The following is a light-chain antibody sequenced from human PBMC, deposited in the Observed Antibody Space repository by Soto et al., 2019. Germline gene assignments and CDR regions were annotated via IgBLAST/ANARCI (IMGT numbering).Light chain of an antibody. Sequence: EIVLTQSPATLSLSPGERTTLSCRASQSVSSYLAWYQQKPDQAPRLLIYDASNRSTGIPTRFSGSGSGTDFPLTISSLEPEDFAVYYCQRRSNWPPGTFGQGTKLEIK. CDR1: QSVSSY. CDR2: DAS. CDR3: QRRSNWPPGT. V-gene: IGKV3-11*01. J-gene: IGKJ2*01.